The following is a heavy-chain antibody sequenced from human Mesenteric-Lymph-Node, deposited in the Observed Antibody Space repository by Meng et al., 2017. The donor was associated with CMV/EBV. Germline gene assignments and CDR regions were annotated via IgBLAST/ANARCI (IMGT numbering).Heavy chain of an antibody. CDR2: VNPSGGNT. J-gene: IGHJ4*02. CDR1: GHTFISYY. V-gene: IGHV1-46*01. Sequence: ASVKVSCKASGHTFISYYIHWVRQAPGQGLEWMGLVNPSGGNTLYAQNFRGRVNLTRDTSTSTVYMELNSHRSDDTAVYYCAMRVGATSSSGLGSWGQGTLVTVSS. CDR3: AMRVGATSSSGLGS. D-gene: IGHD1-26*01.